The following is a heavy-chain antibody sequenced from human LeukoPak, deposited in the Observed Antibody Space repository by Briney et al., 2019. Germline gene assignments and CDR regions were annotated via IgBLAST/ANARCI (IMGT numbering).Heavy chain of an antibody. CDR3: AKDVLSGVYYYGMDV. D-gene: IGHD2-8*01. J-gene: IGHJ6*02. V-gene: IGHV3-23*01. CDR1: GFTFSSYA. CDR2: ISGSGGST. Sequence: GGSLRLSCAASGFTFSSYAMSWVRQAPGKGLEWVSAISGSGGSTYYADSVKGRFTISRDNSKNTLYLQMNSLRAEDTAVYYCAKDVLSGVYYYGMDVWGQGTTVTVPS.